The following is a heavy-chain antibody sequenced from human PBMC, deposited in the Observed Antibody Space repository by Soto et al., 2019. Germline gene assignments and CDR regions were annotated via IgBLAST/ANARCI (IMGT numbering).Heavy chain of an antibody. J-gene: IGHJ5*02. CDR1: GGSISSGDYY. CDR3: ARGPTEGWFAP. V-gene: IGHV4-30-4*01. Sequence: QVQLQESGPGLVKPSQTLSLTCTVSGGSISSGDYYWSWIRQPPGKGLEWIGYIYYSGSTYYNPSLKSRVTLSVDTSQNQFSLKLSPVTAADTAVYYLARGPTEGWFAPWGQGTLVTVSS. CDR2: IYYSGST.